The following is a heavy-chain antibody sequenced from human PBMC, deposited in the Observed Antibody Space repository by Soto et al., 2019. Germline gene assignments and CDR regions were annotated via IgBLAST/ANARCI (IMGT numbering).Heavy chain of an antibody. CDR2: ISGSGSPT. Sequence: GGSLRLSFAASGFTFSSYAMTWVRQAPGRGLEWVSAISGSGSPTYYADSVKGRFTISRDNSKNTLYLQMNSLRADDTAVYYCARDMSGGTYNYYYGMDVWGQGTTVTVSS. CDR3: ARDMSGGTYNYYYGMDV. J-gene: IGHJ6*02. D-gene: IGHD1-26*01. V-gene: IGHV3-23*01. CDR1: GFTFSSYA.